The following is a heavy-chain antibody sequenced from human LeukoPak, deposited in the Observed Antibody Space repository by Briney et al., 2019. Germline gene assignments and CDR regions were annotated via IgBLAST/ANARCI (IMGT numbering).Heavy chain of an antibody. CDR2: ISGSGGST. V-gene: IGHV3-23*01. Sequence: GGSLRLSCAASGFSSSDSAFHWVRQAPGKGLEWVSAISGSGGSTYYADSVKGRFTISRDNSKNTLYLQMNSLRAEDTAVYYCAKRLRLGELSLWGQGTLVTVSS. J-gene: IGHJ4*02. D-gene: IGHD3-16*02. CDR1: GFSSSDSA. CDR3: AKRLRLGELSL.